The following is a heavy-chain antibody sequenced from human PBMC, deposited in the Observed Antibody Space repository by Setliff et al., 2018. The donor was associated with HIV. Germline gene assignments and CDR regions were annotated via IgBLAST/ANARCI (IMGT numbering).Heavy chain of an antibody. CDR2: INHSGST. D-gene: IGHD2-8*01. CDR3: ARSFGNGNSRLGN. CDR1: GGSFSGYY. Sequence: PSETLSLTCAVYGGSFSGYYWSWIRQPPGKGLEWIGEINHSGSTNYNPSLKSRVTISVDTSKNQFSLKLSSVTAADTAVYYCARSFGNGNSRLGNWGQGTLVTVSS. J-gene: IGHJ4*02. V-gene: IGHV4-34*01.